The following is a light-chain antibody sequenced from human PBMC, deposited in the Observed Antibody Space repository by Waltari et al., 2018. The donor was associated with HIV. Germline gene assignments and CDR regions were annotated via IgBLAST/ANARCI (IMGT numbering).Light chain of an antibody. CDR3: QQYYSYPRT. CDR2: AAS. Sequence: IRMTQSPSSFSASTGDRVTITCRASQGISSYLAWYQQKPGKAPKLLIYAASTLQSGVPSRFSGSGSGTDFTLTISCLQSEDFATYYCQQYYSYPRTFGQGTKVEIK. V-gene: IGKV1-8*01. J-gene: IGKJ1*01. CDR1: QGISSY.